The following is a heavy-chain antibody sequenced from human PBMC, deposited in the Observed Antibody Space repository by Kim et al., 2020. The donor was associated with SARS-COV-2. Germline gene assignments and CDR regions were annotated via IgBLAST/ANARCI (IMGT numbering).Heavy chain of an antibody. V-gene: IGHV4-31*02. CDR3: ARARITMIVVVKYFDY. D-gene: IGHD3-22*01. Sequence: PAPKSRVTISVDTSKNQFSLKLGSVTAADTAVYYCARARITMIVVVKYFDYWGQGTLVTVSS. J-gene: IGHJ4*02.